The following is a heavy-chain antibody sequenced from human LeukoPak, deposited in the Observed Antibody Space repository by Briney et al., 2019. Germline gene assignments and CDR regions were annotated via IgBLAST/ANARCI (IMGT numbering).Heavy chain of an antibody. D-gene: IGHD3-22*01. CDR3: ARETYYYDSSGAFDI. Sequence: PGGSLRLSCAASGFTFSTYTINWVRQAPGKGLEWVSVIYSGGSTYYADSVKGRFTISRDNSKNTLYLQMNSLRAEDTAVYYCARETYYYDSSGAFDIWGQGTMVTVSS. J-gene: IGHJ3*02. V-gene: IGHV3-53*01. CDR2: IYSGGST. CDR1: GFTFSTYT.